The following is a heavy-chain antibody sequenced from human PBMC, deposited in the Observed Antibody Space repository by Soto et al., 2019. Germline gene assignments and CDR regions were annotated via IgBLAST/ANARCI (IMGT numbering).Heavy chain of an antibody. Sequence: APVKVSCKTSGYTFTNHGINWVRQAPGQGLEWMGWINPYNANTNYAQKLQGRVTMTTGTSTSTAYMDLRSLTSDDTAVYYCARDRVAGIWGDAFDIWGQGTMVTVSS. D-gene: IGHD3-16*01. CDR1: GYTFTNHG. V-gene: IGHV1-18*04. J-gene: IGHJ3*02. CDR3: ARDRVAGIWGDAFDI. CDR2: INPYNANT.